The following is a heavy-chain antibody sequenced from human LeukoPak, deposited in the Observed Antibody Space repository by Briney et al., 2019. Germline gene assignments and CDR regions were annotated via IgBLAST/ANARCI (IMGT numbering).Heavy chain of an antibody. D-gene: IGHD5-18*01. CDR3: ASSGYSYGYGEDY. Sequence: SETLSLTYTVSGGSISSGDYYWSWIRQPPGKGLEWIGYIYYSGSTYYNPSLKSRVTISVDTSKNQFSLKLSSVTAADTAVYYCASSGYSYGYGEDYWGQGTLVTVSS. J-gene: IGHJ4*02. V-gene: IGHV4-30-4*01. CDR2: IYYSGST. CDR1: GGSISSGDYY.